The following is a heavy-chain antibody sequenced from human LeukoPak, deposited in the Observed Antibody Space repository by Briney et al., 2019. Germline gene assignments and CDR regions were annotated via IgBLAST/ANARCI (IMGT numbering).Heavy chain of an antibody. V-gene: IGHV3-21*01. CDR3: ARKGITMVRGLLPLADY. J-gene: IGHJ4*02. Sequence: GGSLRLSCAASGFTFSSYSMNWVRQAPGKGLEWVSSISSSSSYIYYADSVKGRFTISRDNAKNSLYLQMNSLRAEDTAVYYCARKGITMVRGLLPLADYWGQGTLVTVSS. CDR1: GFTFSSYS. D-gene: IGHD3-10*01. CDR2: ISSSSSYI.